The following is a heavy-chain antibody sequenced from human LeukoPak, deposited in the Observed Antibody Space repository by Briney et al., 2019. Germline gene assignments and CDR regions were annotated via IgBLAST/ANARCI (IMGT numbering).Heavy chain of an antibody. V-gene: IGHV4-34*01. J-gene: IGHJ4*02. CDR1: GGSFSGYY. Sequence: PSETLSLTCAVYGGSFSGYYWSWIRQPPGKGLEWIGEINHSGGTNYYPSLKSRVTISVDTSKNQFSLKLSSVTAADTAVYYCASLPRITMIVVVRDYWGQGTLVTVSS. D-gene: IGHD3-22*01. CDR2: INHSGGT. CDR3: ASLPRITMIVVVRDY.